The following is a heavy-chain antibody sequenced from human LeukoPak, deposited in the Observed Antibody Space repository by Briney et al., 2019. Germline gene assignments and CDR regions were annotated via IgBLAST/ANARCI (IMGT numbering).Heavy chain of an antibody. CDR3: ARAHRVLLWFGELLNCGMDV. CDR2: IYQSGST. CDR1: GGSISSGGYY. J-gene: IGHJ6*02. Sequence: PSQTLSLTCTVSGGSISSGGYYWSWIRQPPGKGLEWIGYIYQSGSTYYTPSLESRVTISVDRSKNQFSLRLSSVTAADTAMYYCARAHRVLLWFGELLNCGMDVWGQGTTVTVSS. V-gene: IGHV4-30-2*01. D-gene: IGHD3-10*01.